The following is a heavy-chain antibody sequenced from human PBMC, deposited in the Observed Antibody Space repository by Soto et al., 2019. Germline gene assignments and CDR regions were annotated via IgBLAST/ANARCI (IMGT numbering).Heavy chain of an antibody. CDR2: IRSKAYGGTT. CDR3: TRDGVPAAIVTYYYGMDV. V-gene: IGHV3-49*03. CDR1: GFTFGDYA. D-gene: IGHD2-2*01. J-gene: IGHJ6*02. Sequence: GGSLRLSCTASGFTFGDYAMSGFRQAPGKGLEWVGFIRSKAYGGTTEYAASVKGRFTISRDDSKSIAYLQMNSLKTEDTAVYYCTRDGVPAAIVTYYYGMDVWGQGTTVTVSS.